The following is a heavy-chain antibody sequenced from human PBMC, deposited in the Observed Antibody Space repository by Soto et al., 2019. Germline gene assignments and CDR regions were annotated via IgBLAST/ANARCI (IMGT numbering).Heavy chain of an antibody. Sequence: EVQLLESGGGLVQPGGSLRLSCAASGFTFSSFAMSWVRQAPGKGLEWLAGITFRGEDTYYADSVKGRFTLSRDNSRKRLNLEMTSLQVEDTARYYCAKLGTMGVCDSWGQGTLLPVSS. CDR2: ITFRGEDT. J-gene: IGHJ4*02. CDR1: GFTFSSFA. CDR3: AKLGTMGVCDS. V-gene: IGHV3-23*01. D-gene: IGHD3-10*01.